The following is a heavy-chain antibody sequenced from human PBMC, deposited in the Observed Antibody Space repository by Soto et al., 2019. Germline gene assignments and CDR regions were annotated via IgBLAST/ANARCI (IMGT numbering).Heavy chain of an antibody. J-gene: IGHJ3*02. CDR3: ARPDRSSGDAFDI. D-gene: IGHD6-6*01. V-gene: IGHV4-59*01. Sequence: QVQLQESGPGLVKPSETLSLTCTVSGGSISSYYWSWIRQPPGKGLEWIGYIYYSGSTNYNPSLKSRVTISVDTSKNQFSLKLSSVTAADTAVYYCARPDRSSGDAFDIWGQGTMVTVSS. CDR2: IYYSGST. CDR1: GGSISSYY.